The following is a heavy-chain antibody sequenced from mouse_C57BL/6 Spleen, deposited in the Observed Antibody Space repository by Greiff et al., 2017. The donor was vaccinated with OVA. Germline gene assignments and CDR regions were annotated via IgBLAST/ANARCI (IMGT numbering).Heavy chain of an antibody. CDR3: ARYSADWCFDV. J-gene: IGHJ1*03. CDR2: IDPSDSYT. V-gene: IGHV1-69*01. D-gene: IGHD2-12*01. Sequence: VQLQQPGAELVMPGASVKLSCKASGYTFTSYWMHWVKQRPGQGLEWIGKIDPSDSYTNYNQKFKGQSTLTVDKSSSTAYMQLSSLTSEDSAVYYCARYSADWCFDVWGTGTPVTVSS. CDR1: GYTFTSYW.